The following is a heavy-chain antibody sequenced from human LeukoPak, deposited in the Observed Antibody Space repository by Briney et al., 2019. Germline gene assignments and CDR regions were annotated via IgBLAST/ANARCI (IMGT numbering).Heavy chain of an antibody. J-gene: IGHJ4*02. CDR3: ATSKYCSSTSCLDY. CDR1: GYSFTSYW. D-gene: IGHD2-2*01. Sequence: GESLKISCKGPGYSFTSYWIGWVRQMPGKGLEWMGVIYPGDSDTRYSPSFQGQVTISADKSISTAYLQWSSPKASDTAMYYCATSKYCSSTSCLDYWGQGTLVTVSS. CDR2: IYPGDSDT. V-gene: IGHV5-51*01.